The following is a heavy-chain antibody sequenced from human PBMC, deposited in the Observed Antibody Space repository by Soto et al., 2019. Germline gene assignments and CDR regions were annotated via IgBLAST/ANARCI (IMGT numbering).Heavy chain of an antibody. J-gene: IGHJ4*02. CDR3: ARDYDILTGFDY. D-gene: IGHD3-9*01. V-gene: IGHV1-18*01. CDR2: ISAYNGDT. CDR1: GFTFINYC. Sequence: GASVKGSCKASGFTFINYCISWVRPASGQGLEWMGWISAYNGDTNYAANLQGRVTMTTDTSTSTAYMDLRSLRSDDTAVYYCARDYDILTGFDYWGQGTLVTVSS.